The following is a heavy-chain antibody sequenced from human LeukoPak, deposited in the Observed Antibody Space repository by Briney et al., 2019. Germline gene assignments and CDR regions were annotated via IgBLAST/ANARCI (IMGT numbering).Heavy chain of an antibody. D-gene: IGHD3-16*02. Sequence: GGSLRLSCAASGFTVSSNYMSWVRQAPGKGLEWVSAISGSGGSTYYADSVKGRFTISRDNSKNTLYLQMNSLRAEDTAVYYCGSQGDYDYVWGSYHPYYFDYWGQGTLVTVSS. CDR3: GSQGDYDYVWGSYHPYYFDY. V-gene: IGHV3-23*01. CDR2: ISGSGGST. J-gene: IGHJ4*02. CDR1: GFTVSSNY.